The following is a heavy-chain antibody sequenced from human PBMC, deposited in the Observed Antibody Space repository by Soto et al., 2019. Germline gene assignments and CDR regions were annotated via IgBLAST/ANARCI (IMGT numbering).Heavy chain of an antibody. CDR2: ISGDGAST. D-gene: IGHD2-15*01. J-gene: IGHJ4*02. CDR3: APHVFWDRDGCHSHVGS. V-gene: IGHV3-23*01. Sequence: EVHLLESGGGLAQPGGSLTLSCAASGFTFSSYGMTWVRQAPGKGLEWVSAISGDGASTYYAESVKGRFTITRDNSKSKLSLHMDPLNADDTAVSYCAPHVFWDRDGCHSHVGSWGQGPLVSVSS. CDR1: GFTFSSYG.